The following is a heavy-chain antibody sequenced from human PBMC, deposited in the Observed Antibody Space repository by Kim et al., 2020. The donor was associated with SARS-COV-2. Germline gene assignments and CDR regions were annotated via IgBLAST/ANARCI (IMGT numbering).Heavy chain of an antibody. V-gene: IGHV4-34*01. J-gene: IGHJ5*02. D-gene: IGHD3-3*01. Sequence: SETLSLTCAVYGGSFSGYYWSWIRQPPGKGLEWIGEINHSGSTNYNPSLKSRVTISVDTSKNQFSLKLSSVTAADTAVYYCARGGAYYDFWSGYWARNWFDPWGQGTLVTVSS. CDR3: ARGGAYYDFWSGYWARNWFDP. CDR2: INHSGST. CDR1: GGSFSGYY.